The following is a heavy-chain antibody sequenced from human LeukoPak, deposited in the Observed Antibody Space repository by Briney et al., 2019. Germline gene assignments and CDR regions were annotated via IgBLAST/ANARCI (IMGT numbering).Heavy chain of an antibody. CDR2: IGTASDT. J-gene: IGHJ6*03. CDR1: GFTFSSFD. D-gene: IGHD1-1*01. CDR3: ARGPPRGKYYYMDV. Sequence: GGSLRLSCAASGFTFSSFDMHWVRQPTGQGLEWVSTIGTASDTYYPGSVEGRFTLSRDNAKNSLYLQMNSLTAGDTAVYYCARGPPRGKYYYMDVWGRGTTVTVSS. V-gene: IGHV3-13*01.